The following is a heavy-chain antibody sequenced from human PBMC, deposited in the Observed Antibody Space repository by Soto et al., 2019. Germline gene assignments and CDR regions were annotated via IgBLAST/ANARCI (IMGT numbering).Heavy chain of an antibody. CDR3: ARHYYDSSGYYSGGAFDI. Sequence: SVKVSCKASGGTFSSYAISWVRQAPGQGLEWMGGIIPIFGTANYAQKFQGRVTITADESTSTAYMELSSLRSEDTAVYYCARHYYDSSGYYSGGAFDIWGQGTMVTVSS. D-gene: IGHD3-22*01. V-gene: IGHV1-69*13. CDR1: GGTFSSYA. J-gene: IGHJ3*02. CDR2: IIPIFGTA.